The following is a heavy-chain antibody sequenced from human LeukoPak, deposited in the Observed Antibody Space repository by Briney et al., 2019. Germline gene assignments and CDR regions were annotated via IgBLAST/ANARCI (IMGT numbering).Heavy chain of an antibody. D-gene: IGHD5-18*01. V-gene: IGHV4-59*01. CDR2: IYYSGST. J-gene: IGHJ4*02. CDR3: ARYGPRRLPPNLFDY. CDR1: GGSISSYY. Sequence: SETLSLTCTVSGGSISSYYWSWIRQPPGKGLEWIGYIYYSGSTNYNPSLKSRVTITVDTSKNQFSLKLSSVTAADTAVYYCARYGPRRLPPNLFDYWGQGTLVTVSS.